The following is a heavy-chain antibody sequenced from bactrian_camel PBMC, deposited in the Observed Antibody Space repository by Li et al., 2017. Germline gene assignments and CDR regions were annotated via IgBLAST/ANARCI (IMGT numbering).Heavy chain of an antibody. CDR3: AADHTRERPTEDSGGCIPGFGY. V-gene: IGHV3-3*01. CDR2: ISSSRNI. CDR1: TSIPNSCA. Sequence: VQLVESGGGSVQAGGTLRLSCISSTSIPNSCAVGWFRQVPGKERDFVATISSSRNIKYADSVKGRFTVSRDNAKKMVYLQMNNLQPEDTAIYYCAADHTRERPTEDSGGCIPGFGYWGQGTQVTVS. J-gene: IGHJ6*01. D-gene: IGHD2*01.